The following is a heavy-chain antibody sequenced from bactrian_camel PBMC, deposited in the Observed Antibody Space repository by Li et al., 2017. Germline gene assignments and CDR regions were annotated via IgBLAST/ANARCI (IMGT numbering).Heavy chain of an antibody. CDR3: ASAPGGAHNY. Sequence: QLVESGGGSVQAGGSLKLSCAASGFTFSNNWIHWVRQAPGKEREGFSSISRGGTSALYAGSAQGRFTISRDNAKNTMYLQLNSLKTEDMAMYYCASAPGGAHNYWGQGTQVTVS. V-gene: IGHV3S25*01. CDR1: GFTFSNNW. D-gene: IGHD7*01. CDR2: ISRGGTSA. J-gene: IGHJ4*01.